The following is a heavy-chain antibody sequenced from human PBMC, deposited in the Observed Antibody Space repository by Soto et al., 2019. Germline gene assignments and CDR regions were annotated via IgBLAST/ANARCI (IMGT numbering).Heavy chain of an antibody. CDR2: ISYDGSNK. CDR3: AKDKGWSSSSFLRRGYYGMDV. CDR1: GFTFSSYG. V-gene: IGHV3-30*18. J-gene: IGHJ6*02. D-gene: IGHD6-6*01. Sequence: GGSLRLSCAASGFTFSSYGMHWVRQAPGKGLEWVAVISYDGSNKYYADSVKGRFTISRDNSKNTLYLQMNSLRAEDTAVYYCAKDKGWSSSSFLRRGYYGMDVWGQGTTVTVSS.